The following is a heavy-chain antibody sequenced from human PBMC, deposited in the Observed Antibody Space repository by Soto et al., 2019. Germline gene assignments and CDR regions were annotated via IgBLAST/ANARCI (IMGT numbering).Heavy chain of an antibody. CDR3: ARVRLGIAADVPGDAFDI. D-gene: IGHD6-13*01. Sequence: QVQLQESGPGLVKPSETLSITCTVSGGSVRSGSYYWSWIRQPPGKGLEWIGYIYYSGSTNYNPSLKSRVTISVDTSKNQFSLKLSSGTAADTALYYCARVRLGIAADVPGDAFDIWGQGTMVTVSS. CDR2: IYYSGST. CDR1: GGSVRSGSYY. J-gene: IGHJ3*02. V-gene: IGHV4-61*01.